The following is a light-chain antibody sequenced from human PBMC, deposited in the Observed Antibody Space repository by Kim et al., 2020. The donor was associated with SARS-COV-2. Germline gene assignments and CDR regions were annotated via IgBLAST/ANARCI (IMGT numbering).Light chain of an antibody. Sequence: SPGKRVTLSCRASQSVKNHLAWYQQRPGQAPRLLIYGASTRATDISARFSGSGSGTEFTLTIRSLQSEDLAVYYCQQYDDWPLLTFGGGTKVDIK. J-gene: IGKJ4*01. V-gene: IGKV3-15*01. CDR1: QSVKNH. CDR3: QQYDDWPLLT. CDR2: GAS.